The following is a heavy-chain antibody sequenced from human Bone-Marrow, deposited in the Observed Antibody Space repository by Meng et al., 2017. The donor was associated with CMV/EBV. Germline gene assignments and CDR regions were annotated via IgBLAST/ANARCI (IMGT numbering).Heavy chain of an antibody. J-gene: IGHJ6*02. Sequence: ASVKVSCKASGYTFTSYDINWVRQATGQGLEWMGWMNPNSGNTGYAQKFQGRVTMTRDTSTTRVYMELSSLRSEDTAVYYCARGADNSVWSLTMDVWGQGTTVTVSS. CDR3: ARGADNSVWSLTMDV. D-gene: IGHD6-19*01. CDR1: GYTFTSYD. V-gene: IGHV1-8*02. CDR2: MNPNSGNT.